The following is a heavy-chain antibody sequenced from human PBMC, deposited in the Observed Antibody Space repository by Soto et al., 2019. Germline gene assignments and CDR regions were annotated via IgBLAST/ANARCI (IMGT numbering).Heavy chain of an antibody. D-gene: IGHD5-12*01. Sequence: QVQLVESGGGVVQSGRSLRLSCAASGFTFSSYGMHWVRQAPGKGLEWVAVISYDGSNKYYADSVKGRFTISRDNSKNTLYLQMNSLRAEDTAVYYCAKGRDGYNYASFDYWGQGTLVTVSS. CDR3: AKGRDGYNYASFDY. CDR1: GFTFSSYG. J-gene: IGHJ4*02. CDR2: ISYDGSNK. V-gene: IGHV3-30*18.